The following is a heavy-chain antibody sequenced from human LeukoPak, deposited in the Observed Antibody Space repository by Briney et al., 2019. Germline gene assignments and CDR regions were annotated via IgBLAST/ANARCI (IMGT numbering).Heavy chain of an antibody. CDR1: GYTFTVYY. CDR3: ARDRVGRITMVRGAPMV. Sequence: ASVKVSCKASGYTFTVYYMHWVRQAPGQGLEWMGWINPNSGGTNYAQKFQGRVTMTRDTSISTAYMELSRLRSDDTAVYYCARDRVGRITMVRGAPMVWGQGTLVTVSS. CDR2: INPNSGGT. J-gene: IGHJ4*02. V-gene: IGHV1-2*02. D-gene: IGHD3-10*01.